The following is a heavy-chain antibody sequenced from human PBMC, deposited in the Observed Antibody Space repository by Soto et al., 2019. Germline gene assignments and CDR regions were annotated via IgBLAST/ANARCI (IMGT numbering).Heavy chain of an antibody. V-gene: IGHV1-46*03. CDR1: GYTFTSYY. J-gene: IGHJ4*02. CDR2: INPSGGST. CDR3: ARVPGGGPYSYGIYYDFDY. Sequence: ASVKVSCKASGYTFTSYYMHWVRQAPGQGLEWMGIINPSGGSTSYAQKFQGRVTMTRDTSTSTVYMELSSLRSEDTAVYYCARVPGGGPYSYGIYYDFDYWGQGTLVTGSS. D-gene: IGHD5-18*01.